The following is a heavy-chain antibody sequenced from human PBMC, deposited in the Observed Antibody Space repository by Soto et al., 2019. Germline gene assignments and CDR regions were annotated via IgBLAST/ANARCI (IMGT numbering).Heavy chain of an antibody. D-gene: IGHD6-19*01. V-gene: IGHV3-9*01. J-gene: IGHJ3*02. CDR2: ISWYSGSI. Sequence: EVQLVESGGGLVQPGRSLRLSCAASGFTFDDYAMHWVRQAPGKGLEWVSGISWYSGSIGYADSVKGRFTISRDNAKNSLYLQMNSLRAEDTALFNCAKDSWQWLAQEVAFDIWGQGTMVTLSS. CDR3: AKDSWQWLAQEVAFDI. CDR1: GFTFDDYA.